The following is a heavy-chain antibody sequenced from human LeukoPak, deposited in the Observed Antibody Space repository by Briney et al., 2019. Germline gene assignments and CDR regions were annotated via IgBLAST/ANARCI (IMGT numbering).Heavy chain of an antibody. Sequence: PGRSLRLSCAASGFTFSSYAMSWVRQAPGKGLEWVSAISGSGGSTYYADSVKGRFTISRDNSKNTLYLQMNSLRAEDTAVYYCAKGRGGYRTGAAHWGQGTLVTVSS. CDR2: ISGSGGST. D-gene: IGHD5-12*01. V-gene: IGHV3-23*01. CDR1: GFTFSSYA. CDR3: AKGRGGYRTGAAH. J-gene: IGHJ4*02.